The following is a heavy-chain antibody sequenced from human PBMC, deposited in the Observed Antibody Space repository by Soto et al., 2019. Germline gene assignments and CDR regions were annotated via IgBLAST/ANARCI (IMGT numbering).Heavy chain of an antibody. J-gene: IGHJ5*02. V-gene: IGHV5-10-1*01. D-gene: IGHD3-10*01. CDR2: IDPSDSYT. CDR1: GYSFTSYW. Sequence: PGESLKISCKGSGYSFTSYWISWVRQMPGKGLEWMGRIDPSDSYTNYSPSFQGHVTISADKSISTAYLQWSSLKASDTAMYYCARLEYYYGSGSYFFVDPWGQGTLVTVSS. CDR3: ARLEYYYGSGSYFFVDP.